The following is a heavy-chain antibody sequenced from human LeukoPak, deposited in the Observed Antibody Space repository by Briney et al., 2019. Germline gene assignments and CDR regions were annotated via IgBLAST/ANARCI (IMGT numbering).Heavy chain of an antibody. D-gene: IGHD3-16*02. CDR3: ARCHYDYVWGSYRYTIRGGYYFDY. J-gene: IGHJ4*02. CDR2: INHSGST. Sequence: PSETLSLTCAVYGGSFSGYYWSWIRQPPGKGLEWIGEINHSGSTNYNPSLKSRVTISVDTSKSQFSLKLSSVTAADTAVYYCARCHYDYVWGSYRYTIRGGYYFDYWGQGTLVTVSS. CDR1: GGSFSGYY. V-gene: IGHV4-34*01.